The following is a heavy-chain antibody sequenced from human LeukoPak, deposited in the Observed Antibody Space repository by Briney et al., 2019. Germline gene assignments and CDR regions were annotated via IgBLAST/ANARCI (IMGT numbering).Heavy chain of an antibody. J-gene: IGHJ4*02. V-gene: IGHV3-23*01. CDR3: AKGHSLGGFDY. D-gene: IGHD6-13*01. Sequence: GGSLRLSCTASGFTFSNYVMTWVRQAPGKGLEWVSGISDSGGSTYYADSVKGRFTISRDNSKNTVYQQINSLRAEDTAVYYCAKGHSLGGFDYWGQGTLVTVSS. CDR1: GFTFSNYV. CDR2: ISDSGGST.